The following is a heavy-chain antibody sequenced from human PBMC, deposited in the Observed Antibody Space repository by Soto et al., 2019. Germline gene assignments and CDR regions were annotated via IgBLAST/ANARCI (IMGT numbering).Heavy chain of an antibody. CDR1: GFTFSSYG. D-gene: IGHD6-13*01. Sequence: QVQLVESGGGVVQPGRSLRLSCAASGFTFSSYGMHWVRQAPGKGLEWVAVIWYDGSNKYHADSVKGRFTISRDKSKNTLYLQMNSVRAEDTAVYYCARGGSSSWAYYYYYSMDVWGKGTTVTVSS. CDR2: IWYDGSNK. V-gene: IGHV3-33*01. J-gene: IGHJ6*03. CDR3: ARGGSSSWAYYYYYSMDV.